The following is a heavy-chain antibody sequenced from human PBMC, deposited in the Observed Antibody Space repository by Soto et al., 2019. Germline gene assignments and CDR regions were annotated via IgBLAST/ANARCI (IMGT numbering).Heavy chain of an antibody. CDR2: IWYDGSNK. D-gene: IGHD3-16*01. V-gene: IGHV3-33*01. CDR1: GFTFSSYG. Sequence: LRLSCAASGFTFSSYGMHWVRQAPGKGLEWVAVIWYDGSNKYYADSVKGRFTISRDNSKNTLYLQMNSLRAEDTAVYYCASDGGGNYYYGMDVWGQGTTVTVSS. CDR3: ASDGGGNYYYGMDV. J-gene: IGHJ6*02.